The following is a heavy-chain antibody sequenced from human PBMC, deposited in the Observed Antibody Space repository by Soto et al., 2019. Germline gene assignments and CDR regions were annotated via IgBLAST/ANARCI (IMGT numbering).Heavy chain of an antibody. CDR3: ARGRRWPAHPFDY. V-gene: IGHV4-34*01. J-gene: IGHJ4*02. CDR2: INHSGST. Sequence: PSETLSLTCAVYGGSFSGYYWSWIRQPPGKGLEWIGEINHSGSTNYNPSLESRVTISVDTSKNQFSLKLSSVTAADTAVYYCARGRRWPAHPFDYWGQGTLVTVSS. CDR1: GGSFSGYY.